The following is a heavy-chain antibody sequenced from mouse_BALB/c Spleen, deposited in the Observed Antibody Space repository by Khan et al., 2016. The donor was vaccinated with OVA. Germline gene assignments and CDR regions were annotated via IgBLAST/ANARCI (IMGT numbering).Heavy chain of an antibody. CDR2: MWSDGST. D-gene: IGHD2-10*01. J-gene: IGHJ4*01. Sequence: VQLQESGPGLVAPSQSLSITCTISGFSLTNYGVHWVRQPPGKGLEWLVLMWSDGSTTYNSALKSRLTISKDSSKSQVFLKMNSLQTDDTAMYFCARQPYYHYNVMDYWGQGTSVTVSS. CDR3: ARQPYYHYNVMDY. V-gene: IGHV2-6-1*01. CDR1: GFSLTNYG.